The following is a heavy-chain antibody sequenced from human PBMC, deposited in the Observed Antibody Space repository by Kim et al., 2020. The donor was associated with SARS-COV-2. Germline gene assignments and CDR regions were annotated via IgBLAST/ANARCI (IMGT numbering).Heavy chain of an antibody. CDR1: GGSISSYY. J-gene: IGHJ4*02. CDR2: IYYSGST. CDR3: ARWMSGYYIWDY. D-gene: IGHD3-22*01. Sequence: SETLSLTCTVSGGSISSYYWSWIRQPPGKGLEWIGYIYYSGSTNYNPSLKSRVTISVDTSKNQFSLKLSSVTAADTAVYYCARWMSGYYIWDYWGQGTLVTVSS. V-gene: IGHV4-59*08.